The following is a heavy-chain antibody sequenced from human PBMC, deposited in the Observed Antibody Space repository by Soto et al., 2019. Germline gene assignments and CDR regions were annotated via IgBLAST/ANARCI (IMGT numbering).Heavy chain of an antibody. J-gene: IGHJ5*02. D-gene: IGHD2-2*01. CDR2: IKSKADGGAT. CDR1: GFTFNAAW. Sequence: PGGSLRLSCAASGFTFNAAWMSWVRQAPGKGLEWVGRIKSKADGGATDFAAPVKGRFTLSRDDSKNTLYLQMNSLKIEDTAVYYCAKDPCSSTSCYRPWFDPWGQGTLVTVSS. CDR3: AKDPCSSTSCYRPWFDP. V-gene: IGHV3-15*01.